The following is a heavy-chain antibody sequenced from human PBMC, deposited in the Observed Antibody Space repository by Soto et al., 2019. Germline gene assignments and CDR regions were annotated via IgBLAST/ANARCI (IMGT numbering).Heavy chain of an antibody. CDR1: GYTFTGYY. D-gene: IGHD1-26*01. CDR2: INRNSGGT. CDR3: ARGGVGAGGYGMDV. Sequence: ASVKVSCKASGYTFTGYYLHWVRQAPGQGLEWMGWINRNSGGTNYAQKFQGRVTMTRDTSISTAYMELSSLRSDDTAVYYCARGGVGAGGYGMDVWGQGTTVTVSS. V-gene: IGHV1-2*02. J-gene: IGHJ6*02.